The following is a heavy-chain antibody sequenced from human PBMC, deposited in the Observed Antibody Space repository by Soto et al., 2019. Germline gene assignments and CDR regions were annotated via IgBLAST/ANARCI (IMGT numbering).Heavy chain of an antibody. D-gene: IGHD3-16*02. CDR2: IYYSGST. Sequence: LSLTCTVSGGSISSGDYYWSWIRQTPGKGLEWIGYIYYSGSTYYNPSLKSRVTISVDTSKNQFSLKLSSVTAADTAVYYCAGSYDYVWGSYQDYWGQGTLVTVSS. CDR3: AGSYDYVWGSYQDY. V-gene: IGHV4-30-4*01. CDR1: GGSISSGDYY. J-gene: IGHJ4*02.